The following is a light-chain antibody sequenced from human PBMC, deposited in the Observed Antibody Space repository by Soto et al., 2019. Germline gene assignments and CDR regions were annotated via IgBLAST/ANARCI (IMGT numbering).Light chain of an antibody. CDR3: QKYNSDPPFT. V-gene: IGKV1-27*01. CDR1: QGISNY. CDR2: AAS. J-gene: IGKJ3*01. Sequence: DLQMTQSPSSLSASVGDRVTITCRASQGISNYLAWYQQKPGKVPKLLIYAASTLQSGVPSRFSGSGSGTDFTLTIISLQPEDVATYYCQKYNSDPPFTFGPGTKVDIK.